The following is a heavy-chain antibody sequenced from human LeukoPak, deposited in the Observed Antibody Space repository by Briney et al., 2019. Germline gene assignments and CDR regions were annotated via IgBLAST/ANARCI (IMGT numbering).Heavy chain of an antibody. Sequence: GGSLRLSCAASGFTFSDYAMSCVRQAPGKGLEWVSAITGGGGSTYYAESVKGRVTISRDNSKNTLYLQMNSLRAEDTAVYYCAKDPGHNWNYWFDPWGQGTLVTVSS. CDR2: ITGGGGST. V-gene: IGHV3-23*01. CDR3: AKDPGHNWNYWFDP. D-gene: IGHD1-7*01. CDR1: GFTFSDYA. J-gene: IGHJ5*02.